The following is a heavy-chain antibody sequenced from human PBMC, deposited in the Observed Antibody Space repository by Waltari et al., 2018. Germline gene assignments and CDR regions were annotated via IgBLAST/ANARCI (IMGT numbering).Heavy chain of an antibody. CDR2: IYHSGST. CDR1: NYSISSGYY. D-gene: IGHD4-17*01. Sequence: QVQLQESGPGLVKPSETLSLTCTVSNYSISSGYYWGWIRQLPGKGLEWIGNIYHSGSTYYNPSLKSRVTISVDTSKNQFSLKLNSVTAADTAVYYCARRDHTVSDFDYWGQGTLVTVSS. J-gene: IGHJ4*02. CDR3: ARRDHTVSDFDY. V-gene: IGHV4-38-2*02.